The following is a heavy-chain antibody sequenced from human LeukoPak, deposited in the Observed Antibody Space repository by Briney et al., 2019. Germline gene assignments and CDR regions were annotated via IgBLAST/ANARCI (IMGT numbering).Heavy chain of an antibody. V-gene: IGHV3-30-3*01. CDR3: VRGAPIAARPAPTLDY. D-gene: IGHD6-6*01. Sequence: PGRSLRLSCAASGFTFSSYAMHWVRQAPGKGLEWVAVISYDGSNKYYADSVKGRFTISRDNSKNTLYLQMNSLRAEDTAVYYCVRGAPIAARPAPTLDYWGQGTLVTVSS. CDR1: GFTFSSYA. CDR2: ISYDGSNK. J-gene: IGHJ4*02.